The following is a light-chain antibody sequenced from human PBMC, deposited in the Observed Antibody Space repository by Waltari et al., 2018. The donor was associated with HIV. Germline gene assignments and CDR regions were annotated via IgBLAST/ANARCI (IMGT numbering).Light chain of an antibody. V-gene: IGKV3-11*01. Sequence: EIVLTQSPATLSLSPGDTATLSCRAGKSVSSYLAWYQQKPGQAPSTLIDDASNRTTSIPARFSCSWSGTDFTLTITSLEPEDFAVYYCQQRSNWPPYTFGQGTKLEIK. CDR2: DAS. CDR1: KSVSSY. CDR3: QQRSNWPPYT. J-gene: IGKJ2*01.